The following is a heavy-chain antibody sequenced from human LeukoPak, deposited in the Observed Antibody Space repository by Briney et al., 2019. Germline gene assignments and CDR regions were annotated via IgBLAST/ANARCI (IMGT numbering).Heavy chain of an antibody. V-gene: IGHV3-23*01. CDR1: GFTFSNYG. Sequence: GGSLRLSCAASGFTFSNYGMSWVRQAPGKGLEWVSVISGSGANTYYADSVKGRFTISRDNSKNTLYLQMNSLRAEDTAVYYCAKAKSYYSNYDYWGQGTLVTVSS. CDR3: AKAKSYYSNYDY. CDR2: ISGSGANT. D-gene: IGHD4-11*01. J-gene: IGHJ4*02.